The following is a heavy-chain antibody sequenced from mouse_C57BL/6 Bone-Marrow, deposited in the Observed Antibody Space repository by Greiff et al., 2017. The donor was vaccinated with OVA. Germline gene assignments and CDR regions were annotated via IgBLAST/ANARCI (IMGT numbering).Heavy chain of an antibody. CDR3: ARDRGYDWYFDV. CDR2: ISDGGSYT. Sequence: EVQRVESGGGLVKPGGSLKLSCAASGFTFSSYAMSWVRQTPEKRLEWVATISDGGSYTYYPDNVKGRFTISRDNAKNNLYLQMSHLKSEDTAMYYCARDRGYDWYFDVWGTGTTVTVSS. V-gene: IGHV5-4*01. J-gene: IGHJ1*03. D-gene: IGHD2-2*01. CDR1: GFTFSSYA.